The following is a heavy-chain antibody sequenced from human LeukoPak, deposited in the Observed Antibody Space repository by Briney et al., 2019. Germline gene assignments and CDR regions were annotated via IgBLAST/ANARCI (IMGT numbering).Heavy chain of an antibody. Sequence: GGSLRLSCAASGFTFSSYWMYWVRQAPGKGLVWVSRINSDGSDTTYADSVKGRFTISRDNAKNTLYLQMNSLRAEDTAVYYCARDLSRITGTVLLVRYYFDYWGQGTLVTVSS. J-gene: IGHJ4*02. CDR3: ARDLSRITGTVLLVRYYFDY. D-gene: IGHD1-7*01. CDR1: GFTFSSYW. CDR2: INSDGSDT. V-gene: IGHV3-74*01.